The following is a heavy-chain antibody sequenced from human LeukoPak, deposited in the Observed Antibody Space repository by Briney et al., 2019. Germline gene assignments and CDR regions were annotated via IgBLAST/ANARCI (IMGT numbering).Heavy chain of an antibody. Sequence: PAETLSPICTVSCGSISSYFGGWVRQPAGEGMGWNGRIYISGSTTYNPYLQSRVTMSVDTSKNQFSLKRSSVTAADTAVYYCARERGPKPLYSSSSTSYYYYYMDVWGKGTPVTVSS. CDR3: ARERGPKPLYSSSSTSYYYYYMDV. CDR1: CGSISSYF. J-gene: IGHJ6*03. D-gene: IGHD6-6*01. V-gene: IGHV4-4*07. CDR2: IYISGST.